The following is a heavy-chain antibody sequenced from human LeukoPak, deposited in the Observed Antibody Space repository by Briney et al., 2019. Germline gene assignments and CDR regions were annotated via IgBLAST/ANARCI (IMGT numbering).Heavy chain of an antibody. J-gene: IGHJ4*02. CDR3: AKAPDRFTAFGGLLPPDYFDY. D-gene: IGHD2-21*02. Sequence: QPGGSLRLSCAASGFTFSSYAMSRVRQAPGKGLEWVSAISGSGGSTYYADSVKGRFTISRDNPENTLYLQMNSLRAEDTAVYYCAKAPDRFTAFGGLLPPDYFDYWGQGTLVTVSS. CDR2: ISGSGGST. CDR1: GFTFSSYA. V-gene: IGHV3-23*01.